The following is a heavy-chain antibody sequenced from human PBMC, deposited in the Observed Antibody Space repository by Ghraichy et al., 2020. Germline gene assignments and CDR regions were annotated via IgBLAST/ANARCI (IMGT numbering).Heavy chain of an antibody. CDR1: GFTFSSYS. D-gene: IGHD3-3*01. CDR2: ISSSSSTI. CDR3: ARDRKSQYYDFLSGSQPPGRDPFDY. J-gene: IGHJ4*02. Sequence: GGSLRLSCAASGFTFSSYSMNWVRQAPGKGLEWVSYISSSSSTIYYADSVKGRFTISRDNAKNSLYLQMNSLRDEDTAVYYCARDRKSQYYDFLSGSQPPGRDPFDYWGQGTLVTVSS. V-gene: IGHV3-48*02.